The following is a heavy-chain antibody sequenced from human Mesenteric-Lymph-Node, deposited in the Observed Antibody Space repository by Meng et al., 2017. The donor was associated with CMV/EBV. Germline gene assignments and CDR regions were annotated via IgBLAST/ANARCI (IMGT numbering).Heavy chain of an antibody. CDR3: GKDSLNYGSGSYSDY. D-gene: IGHD3-10*01. V-gene: IGHV3-53*05. J-gene: IGHJ4*02. CDR1: GFTVNRNY. CDR2: VYDDGST. Sequence: GESLKISCAASGFTVNRNYMTWVRQAPGKGLEWVSVVYDDGSTYYADSVKGRFTISRDNAKNSLYLQMDSLRAEDTAFYYCGKDSLNYGSGSYSDYWGQGTLVTVSS.